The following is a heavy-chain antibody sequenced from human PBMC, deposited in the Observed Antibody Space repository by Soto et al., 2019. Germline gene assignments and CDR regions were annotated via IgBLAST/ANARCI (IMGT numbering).Heavy chain of an antibody. V-gene: IGHV3-23*01. J-gene: IGHJ4*02. CDR2: ISGSGGST. D-gene: IGHD3-22*01. Sequence: PGGSLRLSCAASGFTFSSYAMSWVRQAPGKGLEWVSAISGSGGSTYYADSVKGRFTISRDNSKNTLYLQMNSLRAEDTAVYYCAKDGGDYYDSSGYYSAYFDYWGQGTLVTVSS. CDR3: AKDGGDYYDSSGYYSAYFDY. CDR1: GFTFSSYA.